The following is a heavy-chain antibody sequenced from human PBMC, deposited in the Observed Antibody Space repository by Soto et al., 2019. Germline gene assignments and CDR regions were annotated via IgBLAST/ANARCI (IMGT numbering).Heavy chain of an antibody. CDR1: GFTFSSYW. Sequence: EVQLVESGGGLVQPGGSLRLSCAASGFTFSSYWMHWVRQAPGKGLVWVSRINSDGNSTSYADSVKGRFTISRDNAKNTLYLQMNRLRAHETAVYYYEVYFWSPYYGMYVWGRWVTVAAST. CDR2: INSDGNST. CDR3: EVYFWSPYYGMYV. D-gene: IGHD3-3*01. V-gene: IGHV3-74*01. J-gene: IGHJ6*01.